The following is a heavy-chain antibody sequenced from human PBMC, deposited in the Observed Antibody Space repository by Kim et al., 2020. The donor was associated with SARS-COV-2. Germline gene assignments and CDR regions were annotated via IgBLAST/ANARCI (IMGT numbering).Heavy chain of an antibody. D-gene: IGHD3-10*02. CDR2: VTGNGGGP. V-gene: IGHV3-23*01. CDR3: ASGSCDESWSYVYYG. J-gene: IGHJ6*01. Sequence: GGSLRLSCAASGFTFSSYGMHWVRQAPGKGLEWVSAVTGNGGGPHYADSVRGRFTISRDNSMNTLYLQMNSLRGEDTAQYFCASGSCDESWSYVYYG. CDR1: GFTFSSYG.